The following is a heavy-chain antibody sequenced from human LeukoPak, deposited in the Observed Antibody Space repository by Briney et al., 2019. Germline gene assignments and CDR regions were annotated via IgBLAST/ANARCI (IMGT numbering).Heavy chain of an antibody. Sequence: PGGSLRLSCAAYGFTFDDYAMRWVRQAPGKGLEWVSGISWNSGSIGYADSVKGRFTISRDNAKNSLYLQMNSLRAEDTALYYCAKDISYGDYAFDYWGQGTLVTVSS. J-gene: IGHJ4*02. V-gene: IGHV3-9*01. D-gene: IGHD4-17*01. CDR3: AKDISYGDYAFDY. CDR1: GFTFDDYA. CDR2: ISWNSGSI.